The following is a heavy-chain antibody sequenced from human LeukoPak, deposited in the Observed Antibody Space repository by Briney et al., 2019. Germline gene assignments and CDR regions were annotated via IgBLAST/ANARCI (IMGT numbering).Heavy chain of an antibody. CDR1: GYSFSSYG. J-gene: IGHJ4*02. V-gene: IGHV1-18*01. D-gene: IGHD1-14*01. CDR3: ARGYKPTDFDY. Sequence: GASVKLSCKASGYSFSSYGITWVRQAPGQGLEWMGWISAYNGNTDYAQNLQGRVTMTTDTSTSTAYMELRTLTSDDTAVYYCARGYKPTDFDYWGQGTLVPVSS. CDR2: ISAYNGNT.